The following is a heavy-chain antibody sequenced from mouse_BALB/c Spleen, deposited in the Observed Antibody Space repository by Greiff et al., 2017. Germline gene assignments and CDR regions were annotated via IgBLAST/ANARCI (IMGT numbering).Heavy chain of an antibody. Sequence: VQLQQSGPELVKPGASVRISCKASGYTFTSYYIHWVKQRPGQVLEWIGWIYPGNVNTKYNEKFKGKATLTADKSSSTAYMQLSSLTSEDSAVYFCARLGGNGYFDVWGAGTTVTVSS. CDR1: GYTFTSYY. CDR2: IYPGNVNT. CDR3: ARLGGNGYFDV. D-gene: IGHD1-1*02. J-gene: IGHJ1*01. V-gene: IGHV1S56*01.